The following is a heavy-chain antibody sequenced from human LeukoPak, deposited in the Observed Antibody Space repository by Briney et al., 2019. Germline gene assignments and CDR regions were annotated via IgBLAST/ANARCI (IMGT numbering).Heavy chain of an antibody. CDR3: ARDRSFDY. CDR2: INHSGST. J-gene: IGHJ4*02. Sequence: SETLSLTGAVYGGSFSGYYWSWIRQPPGKGLEWIGEINHSGSTNYNPSLKSRVTISVDTSKNQFSLKLSSVTAADTAVYYCARDRSFDYWGQGTLVTVSS. V-gene: IGHV4-34*01. CDR1: GGSFSGYY.